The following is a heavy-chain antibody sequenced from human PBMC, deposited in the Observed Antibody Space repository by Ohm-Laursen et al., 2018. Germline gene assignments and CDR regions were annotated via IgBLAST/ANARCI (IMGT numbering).Heavy chain of an antibody. CDR1: GYSISNGYY. Sequence: SETLSLTCPVSGYSISNGYYWGWIRQPPGKGLEWIGNIFHSGSTYYNPSLKSRVTISVDTSKNQFSLNLSSVTAADTAVYYCARAASGWALDYWGQGTLVTVSS. V-gene: IGHV4-38-2*02. CDR3: ARAASGWALDY. J-gene: IGHJ4*02. D-gene: IGHD6-19*01. CDR2: IFHSGST.